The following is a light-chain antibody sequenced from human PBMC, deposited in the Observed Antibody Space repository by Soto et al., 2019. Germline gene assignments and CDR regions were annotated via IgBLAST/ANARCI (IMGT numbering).Light chain of an antibody. CDR3: QQYKSYPST. J-gene: IGKJ2*01. V-gene: IGKV1-5*01. CDR1: QSISSW. CDR2: DAS. Sequence: DIQMTQSPSTLSASVGDRVTITCRASQSISSWLAWYQQKPGKAPKLLIYDASSLESGVPSRFSGSGSGTEFTLTISSLQPDDFATYYCQQYKSYPSTFGQGTKLEIK.